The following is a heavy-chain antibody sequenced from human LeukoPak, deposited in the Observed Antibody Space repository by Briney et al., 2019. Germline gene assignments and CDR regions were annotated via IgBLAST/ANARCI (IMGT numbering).Heavy chain of an antibody. D-gene: IGHD3-22*01. CDR1: GGSFSGYY. CDR3: ARQPYYYDSSGYPDAFDI. V-gene: IGHV4-34*01. CDR2: INHSGST. J-gene: IGHJ3*02. Sequence: SETLSLTCAVYGGSFSGYYWSWIRQPPGKGLEWIGEINHSGSTNYNPSLKSRVTISVDTSKNQFSLKLSSVTAADTAVYYCARQPYYYDSSGYPDAFDIWDQGTMVTVSS.